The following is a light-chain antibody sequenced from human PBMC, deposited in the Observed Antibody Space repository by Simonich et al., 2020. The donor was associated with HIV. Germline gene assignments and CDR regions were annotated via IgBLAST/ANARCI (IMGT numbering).Light chain of an antibody. J-gene: IGKJ4*01. CDR3: AQSVQLPLT. CDR2: EVS. V-gene: IGKV2D-29*02. CDR1: QSLLHSDGKTY. Sequence: DLVMTQTPLSLSVTPGQPASISCKSSQSLLHSDGKTYLYWYLQKPGQSPHLVIYEVSNRFSGVPDRFSGSGSGTDFTLKISRVEAEDVGIYYCAQSVQLPLTFGGGTKVEIK.